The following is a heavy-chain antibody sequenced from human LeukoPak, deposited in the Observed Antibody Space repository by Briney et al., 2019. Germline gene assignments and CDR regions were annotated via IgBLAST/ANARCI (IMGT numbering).Heavy chain of an antibody. V-gene: IGHV1-8*01. CDR2: TTPIRGYT. J-gene: IGHJ3*02. D-gene: IGHD6-13*01. CDR1: GYTFPSYD. CDR3: ARGNRLYSSSWSSLAFDI. Sequence: VASVRVSCKASGYTFPSYDINWVRQATGQGLEWRGWTTPIRGYTGYAQKFQGRVTMTRNTSISTAYMELSSLRSEETAVYYCARGNRLYSSSWSSLAFDIWGQGTMVTVSS.